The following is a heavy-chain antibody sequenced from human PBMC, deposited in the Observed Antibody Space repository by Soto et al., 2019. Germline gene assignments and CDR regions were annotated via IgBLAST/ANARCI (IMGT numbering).Heavy chain of an antibody. V-gene: IGHV1-18*01. J-gene: IGHJ6*02. Sequence: QVQLVQSGAEVKKPGASVKVSCKASGYTFTTYGISWVRQAPGQGLEWMGWINGYNGNTNYAQKFQGRVTMTRNTSISTAYMELSSLRSEDTAVYYCARHSGWDYYGMDVWGQGTTVTVSS. D-gene: IGHD6-19*01. CDR2: INGYNGNT. CDR3: ARHSGWDYYGMDV. CDR1: GYTFTTYG.